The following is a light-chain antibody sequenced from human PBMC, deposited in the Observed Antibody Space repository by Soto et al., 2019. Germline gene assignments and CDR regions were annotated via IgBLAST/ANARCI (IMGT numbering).Light chain of an antibody. CDR2: SNN. J-gene: IGLJ1*01. CDR1: SSNIGSNT. Sequence: QSALTQPPSASGTTGRRVTISCSGSSSNIGSNTVNWYQQLPGTAPKLLIYSNNQRPSGVPDRFSGSKSGTSASLAISGLQSEDEADYYCAAWDDSLNGPNYVFGTGTKVTVL. CDR3: AAWDDSLNGPNYV. V-gene: IGLV1-44*01.